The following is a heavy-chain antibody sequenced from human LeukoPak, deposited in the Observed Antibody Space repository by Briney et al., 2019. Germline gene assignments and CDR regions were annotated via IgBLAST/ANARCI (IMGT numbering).Heavy chain of an antibody. J-gene: IGHJ4*02. V-gene: IGHV1-2*02. CDR2: IKPNSGGT. Sequence: GASVKVSCKASGYTFTGYYMRWVRQAPGQGLEWMGWIKPNSGGTNYAQKFQGRVTMTRDTSISTAYMELSRLRSDDTAVYYCARSSYYDILTGYYDYWGQGTLVTVSS. D-gene: IGHD3-9*01. CDR1: GYTFTGYY. CDR3: ARSSYYDILTGYYDY.